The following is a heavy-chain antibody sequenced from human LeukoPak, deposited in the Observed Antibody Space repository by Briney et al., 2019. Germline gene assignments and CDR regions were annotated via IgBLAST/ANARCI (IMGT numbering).Heavy chain of an antibody. CDR2: INAGNGNT. CDR3: ARYPVAGTSAFDI. V-gene: IGHV1-3*01. J-gene: IGHJ3*02. Sequence: ASVKVSCKPSGYTFTSYAMHWVRQAPGQRLEWMGWINAGNGNTKYSQKFQGRVTITRDTSASTAYMELSSLRSEDTAVYYCARYPVAGTSAFDIWGQGTMVTVSS. CDR1: GYTFTSYA. D-gene: IGHD6-19*01.